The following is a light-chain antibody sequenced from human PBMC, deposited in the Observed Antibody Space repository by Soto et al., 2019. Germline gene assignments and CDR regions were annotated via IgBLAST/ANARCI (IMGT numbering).Light chain of an antibody. V-gene: IGKV3-15*01. Sequence: EIEMTQSPATLSLAPGERVTLSCRASESVSTNLAWYQQKAGQAPRLLIYGASTRATGIPARFSGSGSGTEFTLTISGLQSEDFAVYYWQQYSLWRTFGEGTKVEIK. CDR1: ESVSTN. J-gene: IGKJ1*01. CDR3: QQYSLWRT. CDR2: GAS.